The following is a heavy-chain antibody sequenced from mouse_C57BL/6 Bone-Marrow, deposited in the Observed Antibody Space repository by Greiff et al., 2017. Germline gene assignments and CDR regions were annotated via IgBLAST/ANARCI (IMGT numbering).Heavy chain of an antibody. J-gene: IGHJ2*01. D-gene: IGHD1-1*01. CDR1: GYTFTDYY. CDR2: IYPGSGNT. Sequence: LVESGAELVRPGASVKLSCKASGYTFTDYYINWVKQRPGQGLEWIARIYPGSGNTYYNEKFKGKATLTAEKSSSTAYMQLSSLTSEDSAVYFCARRGPYYGSSYFDYWGQGTTLTVSS. V-gene: IGHV1-76*01. CDR3: ARRGPYYGSSYFDY.